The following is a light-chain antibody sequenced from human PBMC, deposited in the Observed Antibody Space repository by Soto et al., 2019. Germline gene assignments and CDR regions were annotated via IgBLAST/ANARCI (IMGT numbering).Light chain of an antibody. V-gene: IGLV2-14*03. Sequence: QSLLTQPASASDSPGQSITISCTGTSSDVGGSNFVSWYQQHPGKPPKLIIYDVANRPSGVSNRFSGSKSGSTASLIISRLQTEDEADYYCVSYTSSTTYVFGTGTKSPS. CDR2: DVA. CDR3: VSYTSSTTYV. J-gene: IGLJ1*01. CDR1: SSDVGGSNF.